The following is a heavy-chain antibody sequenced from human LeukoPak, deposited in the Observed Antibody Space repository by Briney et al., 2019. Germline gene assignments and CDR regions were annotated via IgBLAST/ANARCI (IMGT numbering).Heavy chain of an antibody. Sequence: GGSLRLSCAASGFTFSSYGMHWARQAPGKGLEWVAVISYDGSNKYYADSVKGRFTISRDNSKNTLYLQMNSLRAEDTAVYYCAKPPYYYDSSGYYLDYWGQGTLVTVSS. V-gene: IGHV3-30*18. CDR1: GFTFSSYG. D-gene: IGHD3-22*01. CDR3: AKPPYYYDSSGYYLDY. J-gene: IGHJ4*02. CDR2: ISYDGSNK.